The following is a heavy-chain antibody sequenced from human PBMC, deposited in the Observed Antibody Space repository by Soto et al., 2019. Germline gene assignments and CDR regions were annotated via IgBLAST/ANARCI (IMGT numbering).Heavy chain of an antibody. J-gene: IGHJ5*02. CDR1: GFTFSSYA. Sequence: GGSLRLSCAASGFTFSSYAMSWVRQAPGKGLEWVSAISGSGGSTYYADSVKGRFTISRDNSKNTLYLQMNSLRAEDTAVYYCASTPYLAAAGTPYWFDPWGQGTLVTVSS. CDR3: ASTPYLAAAGTPYWFDP. D-gene: IGHD6-13*01. V-gene: IGHV3-23*01. CDR2: ISGSGGST.